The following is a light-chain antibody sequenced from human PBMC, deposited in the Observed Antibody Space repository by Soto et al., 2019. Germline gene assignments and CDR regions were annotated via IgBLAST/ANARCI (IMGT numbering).Light chain of an antibody. V-gene: IGKV1-5*01. CDR2: DAS. Sequence: DFQMTQSPSTLSASVGDRVTITCRASQNIRSRLAWFQQKPGKAPKFLIYDASSLESGVPSRFSGSGSGTEFTLTISTLQPDDFATYYCQQYNSYPWTFGQGTKVDIK. CDR3: QQYNSYPWT. CDR1: QNIRSR. J-gene: IGKJ1*01.